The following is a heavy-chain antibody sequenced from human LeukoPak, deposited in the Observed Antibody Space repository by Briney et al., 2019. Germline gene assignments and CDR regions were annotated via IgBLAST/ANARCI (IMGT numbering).Heavy chain of an antibody. CDR1: GFTFSSYA. CDR2: ISGSGGST. Sequence: GGSLRLSCAASGFTFSSYAMSWVRQAPGEGLEWVSAISGSGGSTYYADSVEGRFTISRDNSKNTLYLQMNRLRAKDTAVYYWAKVALYDSSGYKDYWGQGTLATVSS. J-gene: IGHJ4*02. V-gene: IGHV3-23*01. CDR3: AKVALYDSSGYKDY. D-gene: IGHD3-22*01.